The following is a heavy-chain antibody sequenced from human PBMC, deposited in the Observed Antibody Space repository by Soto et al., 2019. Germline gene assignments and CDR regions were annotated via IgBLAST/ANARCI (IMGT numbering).Heavy chain of an antibody. CDR1: GGSISSGDYY. D-gene: IGHD3-16*01. J-gene: IGHJ5*02. CDR2: IYYSGST. V-gene: IGHV4-30-4*01. Sequence: SETLSLTCTVSGGSISSGDYYWSWIRQPPGKGLEWIGYIYYSGSTYYNPSLKSRVTISVDTSKNQFSLKLSSVTAADTAVYYCARVGGVRRRRSWFDPWGQGTLVTVSS. CDR3: ARVGGVRRRRSWFDP.